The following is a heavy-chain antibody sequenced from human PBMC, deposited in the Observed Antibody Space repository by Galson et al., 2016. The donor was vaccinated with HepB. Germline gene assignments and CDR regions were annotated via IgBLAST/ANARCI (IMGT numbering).Heavy chain of an antibody. CDR1: GFTLTNYG. CDR3: AKDLWINKWTNYFDY. V-gene: IGHV3-30*18. CDR2: ISYDGSAE. D-gene: IGHD2-21*01. J-gene: IGHJ4*02. Sequence: SLRLSCAASGFTLTNYGMHWVRQAPGKGLEWVAMISYDGSAEYYADSVKGRFPISRDNSENTMYLQMSSLRTEDTAVYYCAKDLWINKWTNYFDYWGKGTLVTVSS.